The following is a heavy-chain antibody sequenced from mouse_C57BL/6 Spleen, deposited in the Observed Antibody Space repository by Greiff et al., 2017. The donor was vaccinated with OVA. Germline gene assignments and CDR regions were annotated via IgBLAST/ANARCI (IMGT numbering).Heavy chain of an antibody. J-gene: IGHJ2*01. CDR1: GYHFTDYY. Sequence: VQLQQSGAELVKPGASVKLSCKASGYHFTDYYMHWVKQRPEQGLEWIGRIYPGDGVTKYDAKFKGKATITADTSSNTAYMQLSSLTSEDTAVYCCARSVGYGDFDYWGQGTTLTVSS. CDR3: ARSVGYGDFDY. V-gene: IGHV14-2*02. D-gene: IGHD1-1*01. CDR2: IYPGDGVT.